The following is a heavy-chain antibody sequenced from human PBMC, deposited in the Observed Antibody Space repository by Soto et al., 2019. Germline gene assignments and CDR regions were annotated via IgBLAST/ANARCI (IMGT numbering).Heavy chain of an antibody. D-gene: IGHD3-22*01. CDR1: GYTFTSYY. Sequence: ASVKVSCKASGYTFTSYYMHWVRQAPGQGLEWMGIINPSGGSTSYAQKFQGRVTMTRDTSTSTVYMELSSLRSEDTAVYYCARGWYYCDSSGSNWFDPWGQGTLVTVSS. CDR2: INPSGGST. J-gene: IGHJ5*02. CDR3: ARGWYYCDSSGSNWFDP. V-gene: IGHV1-46*01.